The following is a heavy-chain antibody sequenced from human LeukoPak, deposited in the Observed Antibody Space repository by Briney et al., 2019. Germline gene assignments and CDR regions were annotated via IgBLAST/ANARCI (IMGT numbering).Heavy chain of an antibody. Sequence: PGGSLRLSCAASGFTFSSYGMHWVRQAPGKGLEWVAFIRYDGSNKYYADSVKGRFTTSRDNSKNTLYLQMNSLRAEDTAVYYCAKDPIGGETHFDYWGQGTLVTVSS. D-gene: IGHD2-21*01. CDR1: GFTFSSYG. V-gene: IGHV3-30*02. J-gene: IGHJ4*02. CDR2: IRYDGSNK. CDR3: AKDPIGGETHFDY.